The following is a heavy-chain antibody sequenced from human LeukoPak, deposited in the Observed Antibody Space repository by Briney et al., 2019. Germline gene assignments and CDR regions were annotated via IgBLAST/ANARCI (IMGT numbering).Heavy chain of an antibody. Sequence: GESLKISCKGSGYSFTSYWIGWARQMPGKGLEWMGIIYPGDSDTRYSPSFQGQVTISADKSISTAYLQWSSLKASDTAIYYCARRSYYDSRGYYNLDYWGQGTLVTVSS. J-gene: IGHJ4*02. V-gene: IGHV5-51*01. CDR2: IYPGDSDT. CDR1: GYSFTSYW. CDR3: ARRSYYDSRGYYNLDY. D-gene: IGHD3-22*01.